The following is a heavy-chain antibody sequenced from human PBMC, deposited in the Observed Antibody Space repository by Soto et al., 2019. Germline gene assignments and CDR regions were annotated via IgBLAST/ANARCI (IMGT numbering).Heavy chain of an antibody. CDR2: IDPSDSYT. CDR1: GYSFTSYW. J-gene: IGHJ6*02. Sequence: GESLKISCKGSGYSFTSYWISWVRQMPGKGLEWMGRIDPSDSYTNYSPSFQGHVTISADKSISTAYLLWSSLKASDTAMYYCALQYYYDSSGYYTGHYYYGMDVWGQGTTVTVSS. D-gene: IGHD3-22*01. CDR3: ALQYYYDSSGYYTGHYYYGMDV. V-gene: IGHV5-10-1*01.